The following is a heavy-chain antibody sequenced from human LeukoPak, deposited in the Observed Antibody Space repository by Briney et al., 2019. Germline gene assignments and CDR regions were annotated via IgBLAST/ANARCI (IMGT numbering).Heavy chain of an antibody. Sequence: SVKVSCKASGGTFSSYAISWLRQAPGQGLEWMGRIIPIFGTANYAQKFQGRVTITTDESTSTAYMGLSSLRSEDTAVYYCARERPYDYVWGSYRYAYDYWGQGTLVTVSS. V-gene: IGHV1-69*05. CDR1: GGTFSSYA. CDR2: IIPIFGTA. CDR3: ARERPYDYVWGSYRYAYDY. D-gene: IGHD3-16*02. J-gene: IGHJ4*02.